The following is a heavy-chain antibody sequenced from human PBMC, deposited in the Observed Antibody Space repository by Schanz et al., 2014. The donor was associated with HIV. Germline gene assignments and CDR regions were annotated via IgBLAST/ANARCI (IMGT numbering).Heavy chain of an antibody. J-gene: IGHJ6*02. CDR3: AKEMEQWLVSPRGYFDIDV. V-gene: IGHV3-30*18. CDR1: GFTLSSYG. D-gene: IGHD6-19*01. CDR2: ISYDGSSK. Sequence: QVQLVESGGGVVQPGRSLRLSCAVSGFTLSSYGMHWVRQAPGKGLEWVAVISYDGSSKYYADSVKGRFTISRDNSKNTLYLQMNSLRAEDTALYYCAKEMEQWLVSPRGYFDIDVWGHGTTVTVSS.